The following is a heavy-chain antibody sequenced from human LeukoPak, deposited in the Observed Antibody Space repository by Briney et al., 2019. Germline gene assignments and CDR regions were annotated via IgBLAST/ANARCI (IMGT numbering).Heavy chain of an antibody. D-gene: IGHD1-1*01. CDR1: GFTFSSYW. J-gene: IGHJ4*02. CDR2: SSTDGSIT. Sequence: PGGSLRLSCAASGFTFSSYWMNWVRQAPGKGLVWVSRSSTDGSITSYADSVKGRLTISRDNAKNTLYLQMNSLRAEDTAVYYCARGTASTGLDNWGQGALVTVSS. V-gene: IGHV3-74*01. CDR3: ARGTASTGLDN.